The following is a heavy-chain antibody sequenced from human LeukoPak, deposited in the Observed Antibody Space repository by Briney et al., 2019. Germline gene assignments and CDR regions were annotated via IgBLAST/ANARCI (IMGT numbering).Heavy chain of an antibody. CDR3: ARNVAYYGSGGYPDY. V-gene: IGHV4-39*01. CDR1: GGSISSSSYY. CDR2: IYYSGST. Sequence: NPSETLSLTCTVSGGSISSSSYYWGWIRQPPGKGLEWIGSIYYSGSTHYNPSLKSRVTISVDTSKNQFSLKMSSVTAADTAVYYCARNVAYYGSGGYPDYWGQGTLVTVSS. D-gene: IGHD3-10*01. J-gene: IGHJ4*02.